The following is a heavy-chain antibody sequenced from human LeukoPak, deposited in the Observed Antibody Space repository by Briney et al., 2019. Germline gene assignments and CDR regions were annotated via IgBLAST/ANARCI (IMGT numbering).Heavy chain of an antibody. CDR2: IKQDGSEK. CDR3: VRLTLDYDFLTGLLRSDAFDI. Sequence: AGGSLRLSCAASGFTFSRYWMTWVRQAPGRGLEWVANIKQDGSEKYYVDSVKGRFTISRDNAKNSLYLQMNSLRAEDTAVYYCVRLTLDYDFLTGLLRSDAFDIWGQGTMVTVSS. V-gene: IGHV3-7*01. D-gene: IGHD3-9*01. CDR1: GFTFSRYW. J-gene: IGHJ3*02.